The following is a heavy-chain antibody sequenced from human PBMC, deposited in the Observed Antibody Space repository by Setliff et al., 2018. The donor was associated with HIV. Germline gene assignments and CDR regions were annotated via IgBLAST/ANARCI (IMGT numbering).Heavy chain of an antibody. CDR2: ISHSGNFM. CDR3: ARDLTTTTPFDL. Sequence: GVLRLSCAASGFDISVYDLNWVRQAPGKGLEWLSSISHSGNFMYYANSLKGRFTISRDNAESSLFLQMSSLTVEDTAVYYCARDLTTTTPFDLWGPGTLVTVSS. CDR1: GFDISVYD. J-gene: IGHJ4*02. D-gene: IGHD2-15*01. V-gene: IGHV3-21*06.